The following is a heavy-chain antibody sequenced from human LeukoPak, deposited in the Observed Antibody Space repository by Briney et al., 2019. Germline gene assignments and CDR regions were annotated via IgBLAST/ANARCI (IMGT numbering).Heavy chain of an antibody. CDR3: AASSSGWYLGDY. D-gene: IGHD6-19*01. J-gene: IGHJ4*02. CDR2: IVVGSGNT. CDR1: GFTFTSSA. V-gene: IGHV1-58*02. Sequence: SVKVSCKASGFTFTSSAMQWVRQARGQRLEWIGWIVVGSGNTNYAQKLQERVTITRDVSTSTAYMELSSLRSEDTAVYYCAASSSGWYLGDYWGQGTLVAVSS.